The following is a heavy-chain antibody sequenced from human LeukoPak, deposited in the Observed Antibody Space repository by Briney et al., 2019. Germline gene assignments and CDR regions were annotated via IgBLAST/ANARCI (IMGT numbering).Heavy chain of an antibody. V-gene: IGHV1-69*01. CDR3: ARPRHRYCSGGTCYSRDGFDI. CDR1: VGSFTTYA. CDR2: IIPLFGIP. J-gene: IGHJ3*02. Sequence: SVKVSCKASVGSFTTYAISCVRQAPTQGLQWMGGIIPLFGIPNYAQKFQGRVTITADESTSTAYMELSSLRSEDTAMYYCARPRHRYCSGGTCYSRDGFDIWGQGTMVTVSS. D-gene: IGHD2-15*01.